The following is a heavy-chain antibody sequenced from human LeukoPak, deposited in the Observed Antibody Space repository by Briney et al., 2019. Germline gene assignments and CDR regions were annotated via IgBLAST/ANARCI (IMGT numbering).Heavy chain of an antibody. D-gene: IGHD6-13*01. CDR1: GFTFSSYS. CDR3: AGADSGSWDFGR. V-gene: IGHV3-48*04. CDR2: VSSSSSTI. J-gene: IGHJ4*02. Sequence: GGSLRLSCAASGFTFSSYSMNWVRHAPWKGREWVSYVSSSSSTIYYADSVKGLFTISRDNRKNSLYQQMNSLRAEDTAVYYCAGADSGSWDFGRGAQGTLVIVSS.